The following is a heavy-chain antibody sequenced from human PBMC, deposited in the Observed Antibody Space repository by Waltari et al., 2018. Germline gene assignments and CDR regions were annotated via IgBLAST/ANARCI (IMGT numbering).Heavy chain of an antibody. CDR3: ARDRSSSWHNWYFDL. J-gene: IGHJ2*01. V-gene: IGHV3-53*01. CDR1: GFTVSSNY. Sequence: EVQLVESGGGLIQPGGSLRLSCAASGFTVSSNYMSWVRQAPGKGLEGVSVIYSGGSTYYADSVKGRFTISRDKSKNTLYLQMNSLRAEDTAVYYCARDRSSSWHNWYFDLWGRGTLVTVSS. D-gene: IGHD6-13*01. CDR2: IYSGGST.